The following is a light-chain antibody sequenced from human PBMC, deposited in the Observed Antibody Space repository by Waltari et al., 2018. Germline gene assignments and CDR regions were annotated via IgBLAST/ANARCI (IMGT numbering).Light chain of an antibody. CDR1: TGAVTSDHY. CDR2: DTK. Sequence: QAVVTQEPSLTVSPGGTVTLTCGSSTGAVTSDHYPYWFQQKPGQAPRTLIYDTKNRYSWTPARFSGALLGGQAALPLSGAQPEDEADYYCLLYYNGAWVFGGGTKLTVL. J-gene: IGLJ3*02. V-gene: IGLV7-46*01. CDR3: LLYYNGAWV.